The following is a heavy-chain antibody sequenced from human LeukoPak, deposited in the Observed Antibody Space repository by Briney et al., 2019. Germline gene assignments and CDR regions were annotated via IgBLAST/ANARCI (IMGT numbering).Heavy chain of an antibody. CDR1: GGSISSSSYY. J-gene: IGHJ5*02. D-gene: IGHD6-13*01. V-gene: IGHV4-39*07. Sequence: PSETLSLTCTVSGGSISSSSYYWGWIRQPPGKGLEWIGSIYYSGSTYYNPSLKSRVTISVDTSKNQFSLKLSSVTAADTAVYYCARGGAKRYSSSHLQKNWFDPWGQGTLVTVSS. CDR3: ARGGAKRYSSSHLQKNWFDP. CDR2: IYYSGST.